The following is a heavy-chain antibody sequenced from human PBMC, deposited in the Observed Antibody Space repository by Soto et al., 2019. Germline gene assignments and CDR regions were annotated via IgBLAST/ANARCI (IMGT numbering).Heavy chain of an antibody. D-gene: IGHD6-19*01. J-gene: IGHJ4*02. CDR3: ARLAVAGTDN. Sequence: GGSLRLSCVASGFTFSSYSMNWVRQAPGKGLEWVSSISSSSSYIYYADSVKGRFTISRDNAKNSLYLQMNSLRAEDTAVYYFARLAVAGTDNRGQGTLVTVSS. V-gene: IGHV3-21*01. CDR2: ISSSSSYI. CDR1: GFTFSSYS.